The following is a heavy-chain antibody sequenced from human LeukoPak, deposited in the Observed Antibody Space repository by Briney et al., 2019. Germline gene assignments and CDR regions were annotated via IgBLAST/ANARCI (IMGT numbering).Heavy chain of an antibody. CDR2: IYYSGTT. Sequence: NPSETLSLTCTVSSGSITTYYWSWIRQPPGKGLEWIGYIYYSGTTNYNPSLKSRVTISVDTSKNQFSLKLSSVTAADTAVYYCARGVYIAAAQYGYRGQGTLVTVSS. CDR1: SGSITTYY. D-gene: IGHD6-13*01. CDR3: ARGVYIAAAQYGY. J-gene: IGHJ4*02. V-gene: IGHV4-59*01.